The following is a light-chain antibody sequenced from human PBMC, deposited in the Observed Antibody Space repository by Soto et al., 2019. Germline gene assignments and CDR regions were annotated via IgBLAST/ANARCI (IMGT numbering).Light chain of an antibody. CDR3: QQYDNLPIT. Sequence: DIQMTQSPSSLSASVGDRVTITCQASQDISNSLGWYQQKPGKAPKLLIYGASTLETGVPSRFSGGGSGSDFILTISSLQPEDIETYYCQQYDNLPITFGQGTRLEIK. J-gene: IGKJ5*01. CDR2: GAS. CDR1: QDISNS. V-gene: IGKV1-33*01.